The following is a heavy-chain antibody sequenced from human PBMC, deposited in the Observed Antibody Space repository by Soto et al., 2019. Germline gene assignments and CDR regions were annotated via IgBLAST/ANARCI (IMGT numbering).Heavy chain of an antibody. Sequence: GGSLRLSCAASGFTFSSYSMNWVRQAPGKGLEWISYISTTSSSIYYADSVKGRFTISRDNGKNSLFLQMNSLRDEDTAVYYCARKGVAFDYWGQGALVTVSS. CDR1: GFTFSSYS. V-gene: IGHV3-48*02. J-gene: IGHJ4*02. CDR2: ISTTSSSI. CDR3: ARKGVAFDY. D-gene: IGHD3-3*01.